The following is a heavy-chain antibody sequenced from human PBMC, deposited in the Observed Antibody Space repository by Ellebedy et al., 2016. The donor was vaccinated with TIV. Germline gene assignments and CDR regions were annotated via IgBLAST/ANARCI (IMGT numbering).Heavy chain of an antibody. Sequence: SVKVSCXASGGTFSNDAISWVRQAPGQGLEWMGGIIPILGTPNYAQKFQGRVTITADEPTSTGYMEMSSLRPEDTAVYYCARPSSSTRRYYYYMDVWGKGTTVTVSS. CDR2: IIPILGTP. CDR3: ARPSSSTRRYYYYMDV. D-gene: IGHD2-2*01. CDR1: GGTFSNDA. V-gene: IGHV1-69*13. J-gene: IGHJ6*03.